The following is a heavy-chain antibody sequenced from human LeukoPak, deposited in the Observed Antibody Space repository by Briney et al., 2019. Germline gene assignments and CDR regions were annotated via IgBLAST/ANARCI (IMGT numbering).Heavy chain of an antibody. J-gene: IGHJ5*02. Sequence: ASVKVSCKASGYTFTSYDINWVRQATGQGLEWMGWMNPNSGNTGYAQRFQGRVTLTSNTSISTAYMELGSLRSEDTAVYYCARGGASAAARRFDPWGQRTLVTVSS. CDR3: ARGGASAAARRFDP. CDR1: GYTFTSYD. CDR2: MNPNSGNT. D-gene: IGHD6-13*01. V-gene: IGHV1-8*01.